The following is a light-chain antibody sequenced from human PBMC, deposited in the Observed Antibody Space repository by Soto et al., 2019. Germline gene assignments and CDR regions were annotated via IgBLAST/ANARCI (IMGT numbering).Light chain of an antibody. CDR2: AAS. CDR1: QGISSY. J-gene: IGKJ4*01. V-gene: IGKV1-9*01. Sequence: IQLTQSPSSLSASIGDRVTITCRASQGISSYLAWYQQKPGKAPKLLIYAASTLQSGVPSRFSGGGSGTDFTLTSSSLQPEDFATYYCQQFNSTFTFGGGTKVEIK. CDR3: QQFNSTFT.